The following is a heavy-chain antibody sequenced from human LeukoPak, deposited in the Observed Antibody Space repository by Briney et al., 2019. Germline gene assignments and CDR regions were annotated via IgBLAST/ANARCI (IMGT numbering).Heavy chain of an antibody. V-gene: IGHV1-69*05. J-gene: IGHJ4*02. Sequence: SVKVSCKASGGTFSSYAISWVRQAPGQGLEWMGGIIPIFGTANYAQKFQGRVTITTDESTSTAYMELSSLRSEDTAVYYCARESEYNWNYGGGYFDYWGQGTLVTVSS. CDR3: ARESEYNWNYGGGYFDY. CDR2: IIPIFGTA. CDR1: GGTFSSYA. D-gene: IGHD1-7*01.